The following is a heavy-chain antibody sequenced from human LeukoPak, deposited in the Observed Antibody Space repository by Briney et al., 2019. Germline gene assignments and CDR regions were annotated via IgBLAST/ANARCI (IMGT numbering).Heavy chain of an antibody. CDR3: AQFMNNWTYLF. CDR2: IYYIGST. J-gene: IGHJ4*02. V-gene: IGHV4-39*01. CDR1: GGSISRSSYY. D-gene: IGHD1-7*01. Sequence: SETLSLTCTVSGGSISRSSYYWGWIRQPPGTGLEWIGTIYYIGSTYYNPSLKSRVTISVDTSKNQFSLKLSSVTAADTAVYYCAQFMNNWTYLFWGQGTLVTVSS.